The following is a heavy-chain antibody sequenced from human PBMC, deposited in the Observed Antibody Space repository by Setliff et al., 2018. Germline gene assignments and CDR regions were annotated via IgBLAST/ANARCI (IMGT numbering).Heavy chain of an antibody. CDR2: ISAYNGNT. D-gene: IGHD3-22*01. J-gene: IGHJ3*02. CDR3: ARDVGTSSFEVATMIVVAATDAFDI. CDR1: GYTFTSYG. Sequence: GASVKVSCKASGYTFTSYGISWVRQAPGRGLEWMGWISAYNGNTNYAQKLQGRVTMTTDTSTSTAYMELRSLRSDDTAVYYCARDVGTSSFEVATMIVVAATDAFDIWGQGTMVTVSS. V-gene: IGHV1-18*01.